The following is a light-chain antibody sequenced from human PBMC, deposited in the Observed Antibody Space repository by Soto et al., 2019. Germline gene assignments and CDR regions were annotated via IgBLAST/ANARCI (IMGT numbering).Light chain of an antibody. J-gene: IGKJ1*01. V-gene: IGKV1-5*03. CDR1: QSISSW. CDR3: KQYNSYWT. Sequence: DIQMTQSPSTLSASVGDRVTITCRASQSISSWLAWYQQKPGKAPKLLIYKASSLESGVPSRFSGSGSGTEFPLTISSLQPDDFATYYCKQYNSYWTFGQGTKVDIK. CDR2: KAS.